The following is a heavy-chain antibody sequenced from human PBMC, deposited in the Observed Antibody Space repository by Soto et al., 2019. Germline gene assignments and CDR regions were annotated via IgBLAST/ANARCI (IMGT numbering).Heavy chain of an antibody. V-gene: IGHV1-58*01. CDR1: GFAFGNSA. CDR3: ASELYSGGSCRLHAI. J-gene: IGHJ3*02. D-gene: IGHD2-15*01. CDR2: IVVGSGTT. Sequence: GSSVKVSCKTSGFAFGNSAVQWVRQARGQRLEWMGWIVVGSGTTNYEQRFQKRVTITRDMSTSTVHMELGCLRSEDTAVYYCASELYSGGSCRLHAIWGQGTLVTVS.